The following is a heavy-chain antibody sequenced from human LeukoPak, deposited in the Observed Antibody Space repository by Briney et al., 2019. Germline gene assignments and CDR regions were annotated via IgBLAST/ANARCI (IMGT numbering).Heavy chain of an antibody. J-gene: IGHJ6*02. Sequence: ASVKVSCKASGYTFTGYYMHWVRQAPGRGLEWMGWINPNSGGTNYAQKFQGRVTMTRDTSISTAYMELSRLRSDDTAVYYCARVRLTWPDSPYYYYGMDVWGQGTTVTVSS. CDR1: GYTFTGYY. V-gene: IGHV1-2*02. CDR3: ARVRLTWPDSPYYYYGMDV. D-gene: IGHD1-14*01. CDR2: INPNSGGT.